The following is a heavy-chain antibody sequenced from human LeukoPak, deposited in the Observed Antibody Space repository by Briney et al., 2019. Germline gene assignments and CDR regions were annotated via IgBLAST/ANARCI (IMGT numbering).Heavy chain of an antibody. CDR3: ATSVDYYDSSGYYHFDY. D-gene: IGHD3-22*01. Sequence: SVKVSCKASGGTFSSYAISWVRQAPGQGLEWMGGIIPTFGTANYAQKFQGRVTITADKSTSTAYMELSSLRSEDTAVYYCATSVDYYDSSGYYHFDYWGQGTLVTVSS. CDR2: IIPTFGTA. V-gene: IGHV1-69*06. CDR1: GGTFSSYA. J-gene: IGHJ4*02.